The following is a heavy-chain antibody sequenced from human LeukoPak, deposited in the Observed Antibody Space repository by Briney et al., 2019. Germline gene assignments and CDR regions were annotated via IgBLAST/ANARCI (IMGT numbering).Heavy chain of an antibody. Sequence: PGGSLRLSCVASGFIFNNHGTHWVRQAPGKGLEWVAVISYDGNNKYYTDSVKGRFAISRDNPRNTLYLQMNSLRAEDTAVYYCARDRSMYFYGMDVWGQGTTVTVSS. CDR2: ISYDGNNK. CDR3: ARDRSMYFYGMDV. V-gene: IGHV3-30*03. CDR1: GFIFNNHG. J-gene: IGHJ6*02.